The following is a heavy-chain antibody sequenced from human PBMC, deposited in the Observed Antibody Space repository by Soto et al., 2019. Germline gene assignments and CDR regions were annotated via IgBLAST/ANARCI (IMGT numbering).Heavy chain of an antibody. Sequence: QVQLVESGGGVVQPGRSLRLSCAASRFTFSSYAMHWVRQAPGKGLEWVALISYDGTNKYYADSVKGRFTISRDNSKNTLYLQMNSLRAEDTAVFYCARDRGYSGYDGLDYWGQGTPVTVSS. CDR1: RFTFSSYA. CDR2: ISYDGTNK. J-gene: IGHJ4*02. CDR3: ARDRGYSGYDGLDY. D-gene: IGHD5-12*01. V-gene: IGHV3-30-3*01.